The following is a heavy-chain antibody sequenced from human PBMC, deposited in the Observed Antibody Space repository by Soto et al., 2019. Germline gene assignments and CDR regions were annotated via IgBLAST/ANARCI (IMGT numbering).Heavy chain of an antibody. CDR1: GGSISSGGYY. V-gene: IGHV4-31*03. CDR2: IYYSGST. CDR3: ARDRSSSSHGFDY. D-gene: IGHD6-6*01. Sequence: PSETLSLTCTVSGGSISSGGYYWSWTRQHPGKGLEWIGYIYYSGSTYYNPSLKSRVTISVDTSKNQFSLKLSSVTAADTAVYYCARDRSSSSHGFDYWGQGTLVTVSS. J-gene: IGHJ4*02.